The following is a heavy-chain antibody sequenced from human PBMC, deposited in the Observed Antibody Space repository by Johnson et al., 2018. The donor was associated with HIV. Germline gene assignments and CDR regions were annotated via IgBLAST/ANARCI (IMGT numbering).Heavy chain of an antibody. J-gene: IGHJ3*02. CDR1: GFTVSSNY. CDR2: ISSGGST. D-gene: IGHD1-26*01. V-gene: IGHV3-66*01. CDR3: VKDRGSPGIPAAFDI. Sequence: VQLVESGGGLVQPGGSLRLSCAASGFTVSSNYMSWVRQAPGKGLAWVSVISSGGSTYYADSVKGRFTISRDNSKNTLFLQVNSLTVEDTAVYYGVKDRGSPGIPAAFDIWGQGTRVTVSS.